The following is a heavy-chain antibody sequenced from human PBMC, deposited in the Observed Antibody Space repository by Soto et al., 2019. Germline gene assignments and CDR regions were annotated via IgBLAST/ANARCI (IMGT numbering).Heavy chain of an antibody. CDR3: ASPRQGNYDFLSGHYAPDY. Sequence: SETLSLTCTVSGATISISRSYLGWVRQPPGKGLEWIVSFYYTGGTYSTYYNPSLKSRVTISVDTSKSQFSLNLGSVTAADKAVYYCASPRQGNYDFLSGHYAPDYWGQGTLVTVSS. CDR1: GATISISRSY. J-gene: IGHJ4*02. V-gene: IGHV4-39*01. D-gene: IGHD3-3*01. CDR2: FYYTGGT.